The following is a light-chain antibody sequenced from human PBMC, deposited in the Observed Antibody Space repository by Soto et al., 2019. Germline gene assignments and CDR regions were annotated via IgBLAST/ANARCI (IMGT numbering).Light chain of an antibody. J-gene: IGKJ2*01. CDR2: DAS. CDR3: QQYNSYSPT. CDR1: QSISSW. V-gene: IGKV1-5*01. Sequence: DIQMTQSPSTLSASVGDRVTITCRASQSISSWLVWYQQKPGKAPKLLIYDASSLKSGVPSRFSGSGSGTEFTLTISSLQPDDFATYYCQQYNSYSPTFGQGTKLEIK.